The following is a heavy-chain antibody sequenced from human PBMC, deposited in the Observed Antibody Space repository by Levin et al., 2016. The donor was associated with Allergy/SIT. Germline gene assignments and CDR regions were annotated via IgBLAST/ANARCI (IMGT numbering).Heavy chain of an antibody. J-gene: IGHJ4*02. V-gene: IGHV4-59*12. Sequence: SETLSLTCTVSGGSISSYYWSWIRQPPGKGLEWIGYIYYSGSTNYNPSLKSRVTISVDKSKNQFSLKLSSVTAADTAVYYCARGKLERGYSYGTFDYWGQGTLVTVSS. D-gene: IGHD5-18*01. CDR1: GGSISSYY. CDR3: ARGKLERGYSYGTFDY. CDR2: IYYSGST.